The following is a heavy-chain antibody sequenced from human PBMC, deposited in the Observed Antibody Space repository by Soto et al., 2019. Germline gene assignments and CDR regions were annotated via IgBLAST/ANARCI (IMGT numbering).Heavy chain of an antibody. CDR3: AASTPRGGSGSPS. V-gene: IGHV4-31*03. Sequence: LSLTCTVSGGSISSGGYYWSWIRQHPGKGLEWIGYIYYSGSTNYNPSLKSRVTITRDMSTSTAYMELSSLRSEDTAVYYCAASTPRGGSGSPSWGQGTLVTVSS. D-gene: IGHD6-19*01. J-gene: IGHJ4*02. CDR1: GGSISSGGYY. CDR2: IYYSGST.